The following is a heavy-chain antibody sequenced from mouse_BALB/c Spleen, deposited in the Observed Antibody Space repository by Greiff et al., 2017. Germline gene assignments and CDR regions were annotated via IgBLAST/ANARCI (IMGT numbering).Heavy chain of an antibody. J-gene: IGHJ2*01. CDR3: ARGLRRFDD. Sequence: EVMLVESGPGLVKPSQSLSLTCTVTGYSITSDYAWNWIRQFPGNKLEWMGYISYSGSTSYNPSLKSRISITRDTSKNQFFLQLNSVTTEDTATYYCARGLRRFDDWGQGTTLTVSS. CDR2: ISYSGST. D-gene: IGHD2-4*01. V-gene: IGHV3-2*02. CDR1: GYSITSDYA.